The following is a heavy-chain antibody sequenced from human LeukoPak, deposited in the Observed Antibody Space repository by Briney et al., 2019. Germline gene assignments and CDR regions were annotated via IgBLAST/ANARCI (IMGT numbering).Heavy chain of an antibody. D-gene: IGHD2-2*01. V-gene: IGHV3-23*01. CDR1: GFTFNTYV. CDR3: ATVSSSSPLRPMDV. Sequence: PGGPLRLSCAASGFTFNTYVMSWVRQAPGKGLEWVSAISGSGGGAYYVDSVKGRFTISRDNSKNMLYLQMNSLRAEDTAVYYCATVSSSSPLRPMDVWGQGTTVTVSS. CDR2: ISGSGGGA. J-gene: IGHJ6*02.